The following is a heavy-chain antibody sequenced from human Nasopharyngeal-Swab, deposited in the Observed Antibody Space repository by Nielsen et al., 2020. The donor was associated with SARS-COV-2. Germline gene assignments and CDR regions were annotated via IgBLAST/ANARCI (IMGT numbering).Heavy chain of an antibody. J-gene: IGHJ4*02. CDR2: FDPEDGET. CDR1: GYTLTELS. D-gene: IGHD3-22*01. Sequence: ASVKVSCKVSGYTLTELSMHWVRQAPGKGLEWMGGFDPEDGETIYAQKFQGRVTMTEDTSTDTAYMELSSLRSEDTAVYYCATPRGLNAYYYDSSGYYSFDYWGQGTLVTVSS. V-gene: IGHV1-24*01. CDR3: ATPRGLNAYYYDSSGYYSFDY.